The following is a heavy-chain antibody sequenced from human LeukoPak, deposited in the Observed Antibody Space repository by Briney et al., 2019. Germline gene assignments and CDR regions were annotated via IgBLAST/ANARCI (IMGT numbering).Heavy chain of an antibody. CDR2: IIPILGIA. Sequence: SVKVSCKASGYTFTSYDISWVRQAPGQGLEWMGRIIPILGIANYAQKFQGRVTITADKSTSTAYMELRSLRSDDTVVYYCARGFSAGDFDYWGQGTLVTVSS. V-gene: IGHV1-69*04. CDR1: GYTFTSYD. D-gene: IGHD6-13*01. J-gene: IGHJ4*02. CDR3: ARGFSAGDFDY.